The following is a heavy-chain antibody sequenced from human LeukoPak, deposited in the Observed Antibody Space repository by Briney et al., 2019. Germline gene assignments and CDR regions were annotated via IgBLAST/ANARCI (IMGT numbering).Heavy chain of an antibody. CDR1: GYTFTAYY. V-gene: IGHV1-2*02. CDR3: AREYYFDNSGYYGVGDY. CDR2: FNPNSGGT. D-gene: IGHD3-22*01. J-gene: IGHJ4*02. Sequence: ASVKVSCKASGYTFTAYYIHWVRQAPGQGLEWMGWFNPNSGGTNYAQEFQGRVIMTRDTSISTAYMELSRLRSDDTAVYYCAREYYFDNSGYYGVGDYWGQGTLVTVSS.